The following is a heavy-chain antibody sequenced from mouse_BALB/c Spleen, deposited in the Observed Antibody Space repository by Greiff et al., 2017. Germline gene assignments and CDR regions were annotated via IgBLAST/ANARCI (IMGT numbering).Heavy chain of an antibody. V-gene: IGHV5-12-1*01. J-gene: IGHJ2*01. CDR2: ISSGGGST. CDR1: GFAFSSYD. Sequence: EVQLVESGGGLVKPGGSLKLSCATSGFAFSSYDMSWVRQTPEKRLEWVAYISSGGGSTYYPDTVKGRFTISRDNANNTLYLQMSSLKSEDTAMYYCARHLYDGTAFFDYWGQGTTLTVSS. D-gene: IGHD2-14*01. CDR3: ARHLYDGTAFFDY.